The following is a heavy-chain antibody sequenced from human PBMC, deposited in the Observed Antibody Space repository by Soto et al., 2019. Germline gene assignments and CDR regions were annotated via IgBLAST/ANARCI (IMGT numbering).Heavy chain of an antibody. Sequence: ESGPGLVKPSETLSLTCTVSGGSITSGGYFWSWLRQRPGKGREWIGYLYYTGASSYNPSLKTRLTTSVDATKSQVSLNLSSVTAADTAVYYCARSRSGYEIDYWVQGTLVTVSS. D-gene: IGHD5-12*01. V-gene: IGHV4-31*03. J-gene: IGHJ4*02. CDR1: GGSITSGGYF. CDR3: ARSRSGYEIDY. CDR2: LYYTGAS.